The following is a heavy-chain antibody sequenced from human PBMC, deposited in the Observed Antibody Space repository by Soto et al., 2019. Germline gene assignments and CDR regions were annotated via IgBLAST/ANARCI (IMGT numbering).Heavy chain of an antibody. J-gene: IGHJ4*02. Sequence: QVQLQQWGAGLLKPSETLSLTCAVYGGSFSGYYWSWIRQPPGKGLEWIGEINHSGRTNYNPSLKSRVTISVDTSKNQFSLKLSSVTAADTAVYYCARGRRGTVTIFGPPAPRFGGVYFDYWGQGTLVTVSS. D-gene: IGHD4-17*01. CDR1: GGSFSGYY. V-gene: IGHV4-34*01. CDR3: ARGRRGTVTIFGPPAPRFGGVYFDY. CDR2: INHSGRT.